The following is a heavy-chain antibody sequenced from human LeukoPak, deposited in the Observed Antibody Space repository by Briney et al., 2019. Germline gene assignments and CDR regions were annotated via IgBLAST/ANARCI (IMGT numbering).Heavy chain of an antibody. V-gene: IGHV1-69*06. CDR1: GGTFSSYV. J-gene: IGHJ3*02. CDR3: ARAQEGYCSGGSCYHYDAFDI. Sequence: SVKVSCKASGGTFSSYVISWVRQAPGQGLEWMGGIIPIFDTANYAQKFQGRVTITADKSTSTAYMELSSLRSEDTAVYYCARAQEGYCSGGSCYHYDAFDIWGQGTMVTVSS. D-gene: IGHD2-15*01. CDR2: IIPIFDTA.